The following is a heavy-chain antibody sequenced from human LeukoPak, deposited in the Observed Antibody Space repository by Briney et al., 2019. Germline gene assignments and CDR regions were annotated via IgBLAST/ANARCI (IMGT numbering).Heavy chain of an antibody. Sequence: GRSLRLSCAASGFTFSGYAMHWVRQAPGKGLEWVSVIYSGGSTYYADSVKGRFTISRDNSKNTVYLQMSSLRAEDTAVYYCARLWFGEPSPWGQGTLVTVSS. CDR1: GFTFSGYA. D-gene: IGHD3-10*01. J-gene: IGHJ5*02. CDR3: ARLWFGEPSP. CDR2: IYSGGST. V-gene: IGHV3-53*01.